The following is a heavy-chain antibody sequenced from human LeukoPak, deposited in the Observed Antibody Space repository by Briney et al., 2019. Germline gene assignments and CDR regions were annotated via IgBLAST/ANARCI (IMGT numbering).Heavy chain of an antibody. CDR1: GFTFSSYA. D-gene: IGHD1-1*01. J-gene: IGHJ6*03. V-gene: IGHV3-23*01. Sequence: GGSLRLSCAASGFTFSSYAMSWVRQAPGKGLEWVSTISGSGADTYYADSVKGRFTISRDNSKNTLYLQMNSLRAEDTAVYYCARAPSYTYYYYMDVWGKGTTVTVSS. CDR3: ARAPSYTYYYYMDV. CDR2: ISGSGADT.